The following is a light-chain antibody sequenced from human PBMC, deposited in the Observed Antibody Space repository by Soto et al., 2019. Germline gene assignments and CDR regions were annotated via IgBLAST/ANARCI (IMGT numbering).Light chain of an antibody. CDR2: DTT. V-gene: IGLV7-46*01. J-gene: IGLJ7*01. CDR1: IDTVTTSHW. CDR3: LLSYNGAPAV. Sequence: QAVVTQESSLTVSPGGTVTLTCDSSIDTVTTSHWPYWFQQKPGHAPKTLIYDTTNRHPWTPARFSGSILGGKAALILSGAQPEDEAEYYCLLSYNGAPAVFGVGTQLTVL.